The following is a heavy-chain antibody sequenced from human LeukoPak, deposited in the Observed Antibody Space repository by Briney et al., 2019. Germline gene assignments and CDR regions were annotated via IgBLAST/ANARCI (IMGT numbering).Heavy chain of an antibody. CDR1: EFTFSSYS. Sequence: GGSLRLSCAASEFTFSSYSMNWVRQAPGKGLEWVSYISSSSSTIYYADSVKGRFTISRDNAKNSLYLQMNSLRAEDTAVCYCAREDNDYGDYGRFDPWGQGALVTVSS. V-gene: IGHV3-48*01. D-gene: IGHD4-17*01. CDR2: ISSSSSTI. J-gene: IGHJ5*02. CDR3: AREDNDYGDYGRFDP.